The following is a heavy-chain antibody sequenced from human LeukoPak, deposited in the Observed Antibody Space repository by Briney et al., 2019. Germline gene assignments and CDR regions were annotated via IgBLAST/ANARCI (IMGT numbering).Heavy chain of an antibody. CDR3: ARDPIFSDTSGYYFDY. J-gene: IGHJ4*02. Sequence: GGSLRLSCAASGFTFSHYNMNWVRQAPGKGLECLAYISGSGRDIYYADSVKGRFTLSRDNAKNSPYLQMNSLRAEDTGVYYCARDPIFSDTSGYYFDYWGQGTLVTVAS. V-gene: IGHV3-48*01. CDR2: ISGSGRDI. D-gene: IGHD3-9*01. CDR1: GFTFSHYN.